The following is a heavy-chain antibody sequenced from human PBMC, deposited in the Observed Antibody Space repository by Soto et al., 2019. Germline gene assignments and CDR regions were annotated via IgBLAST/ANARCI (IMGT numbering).Heavy chain of an antibody. Sequence: RGPLRLSCATSGFTFRSYDMHWVRPVTGKGLEWVSASGNAGAPYYPDSVKGRFTISRDNSKNTLYLQMNSLRAEDTAVYYCAKDRDTAMVEGMDVWGQGTTVTVSS. J-gene: IGHJ6*02. CDR3: AKDRDTAMVEGMDV. CDR2: SGNAGAP. V-gene: IGHV3-13*05. D-gene: IGHD5-18*01. CDR1: GFTFRSYD.